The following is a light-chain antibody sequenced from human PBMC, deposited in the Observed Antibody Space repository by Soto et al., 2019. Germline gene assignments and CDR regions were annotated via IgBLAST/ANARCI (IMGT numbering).Light chain of an antibody. J-gene: IGLJ2*01. CDR1: SSNIGSNT. V-gene: IGLV1-44*01. CDR3: AAWDDSLNGVV. CDR2: SNN. Sequence: QSVLTQPPSASGTPGQRVTISCSGSSSNIGSNTVNWYQQLPGTAPKVLIYSNNQRPSGVPDRFSGSKSGTSASLATSGLQSEDEVEYYCAAWDDSLNGVVFGGGTKVTVL.